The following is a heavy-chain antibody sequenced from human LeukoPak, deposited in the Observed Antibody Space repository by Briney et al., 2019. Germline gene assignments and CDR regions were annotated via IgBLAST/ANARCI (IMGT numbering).Heavy chain of an antibody. CDR2: ISPYNGNT. V-gene: IGHV1-18*01. J-gene: IGHJ4*02. D-gene: IGHD6-19*01. CDR3: ARDPGRSGWVSFDY. CDR1: GYTFNNCV. Sequence: ASVKVSCKASGYTFNNCVISWVRQAPGQGLEWMGRISPYNGNTDYAQKFQGRVTMTTDTSTSTAYMELRSLRSDDTALYYCARDPGRSGWVSFDYWGQGTLVTVSS.